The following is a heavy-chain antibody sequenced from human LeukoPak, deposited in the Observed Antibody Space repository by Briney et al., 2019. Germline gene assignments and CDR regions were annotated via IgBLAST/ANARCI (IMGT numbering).Heavy chain of an antibody. D-gene: IGHD5-24*01. CDR3: ARDGMATNLFDY. Sequence: GGSLRLSCAASGFTFSSYAMSWVRQAPGKGLEWVSAISGSGDSTYYADSVKGRFTISRDNSKNTLYLQMNSLRAEDTAVYYCARDGMATNLFDYWGQGTLVTVSS. CDR2: ISGSGDST. CDR1: GFTFSSYA. V-gene: IGHV3-23*01. J-gene: IGHJ4*02.